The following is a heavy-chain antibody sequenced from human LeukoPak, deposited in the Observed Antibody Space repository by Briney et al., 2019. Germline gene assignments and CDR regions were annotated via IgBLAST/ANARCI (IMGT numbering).Heavy chain of an antibody. Sequence: GGSLRLSCAASGFPVSDNYMTWVRQAPGKGLEWVSVIYNGGATKYADSVKGRFIISRDNSRNMLYLQMNSLRVEDTAVYYCARWPTMGGRWGQGTLVTVSS. J-gene: IGHJ4*02. D-gene: IGHD3-16*01. CDR1: GFPVSDNY. CDR2: IYNGGAT. CDR3: ARWPTMGGR. V-gene: IGHV3-66*01.